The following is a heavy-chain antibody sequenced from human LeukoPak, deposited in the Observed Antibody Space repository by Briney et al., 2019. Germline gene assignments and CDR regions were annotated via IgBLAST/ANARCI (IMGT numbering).Heavy chain of an antibody. J-gene: IGHJ3*01. V-gene: IGHV3-48*03. Sequence: GGSLRLSCTASGFTFSTYEMNWVRQAPGKGLEWVSYIGSGGGPIFYADSVRGRFTISRDNAQDSLDLQMNSLRVEDTGVYYCARGHRGDGDAFDVWGQGTMVTVST. CDR1: GFTFSTYE. CDR2: IGSGGGPI. D-gene: IGHD2-21*02. CDR3: ARGHRGDGDAFDV.